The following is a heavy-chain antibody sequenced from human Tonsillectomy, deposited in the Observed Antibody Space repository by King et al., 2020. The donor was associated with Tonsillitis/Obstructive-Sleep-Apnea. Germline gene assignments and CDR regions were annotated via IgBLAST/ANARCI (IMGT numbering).Heavy chain of an antibody. Sequence: QVQLQESGPGLVKPSETLSLTCTVSGGSISSSSYYWGWIRQPPGKGLEWVGSIYYSGSTYYNPSLKSRLTISVDTSKNQFSLKLSSVTAADTAVYYCARHKGGSYSYYFDYWGQGPLVTVSS. D-gene: IGHD1-26*01. V-gene: IGHV4-39*01. J-gene: IGHJ4*02. CDR1: GGSISSSSYY. CDR3: ARHKGGSYSYYFDY. CDR2: IYYSGST.